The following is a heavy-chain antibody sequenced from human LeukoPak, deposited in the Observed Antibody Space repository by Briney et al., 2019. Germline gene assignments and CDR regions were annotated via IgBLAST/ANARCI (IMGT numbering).Heavy chain of an antibody. J-gene: IGHJ4*02. CDR2: ISYDGSNK. Sequence: GGSLRLSCAASGFTFSSYGMHWVRQAPGKGLEWVAVISYDGSNKYYADSVKGRFTISRDNSENTLYLQMNSLRAEDTAVYYCAGDPGDYWGQGTLVTVSS. V-gene: IGHV3-30*03. CDR3: AGDPGDY. CDR1: GFTFSSYG.